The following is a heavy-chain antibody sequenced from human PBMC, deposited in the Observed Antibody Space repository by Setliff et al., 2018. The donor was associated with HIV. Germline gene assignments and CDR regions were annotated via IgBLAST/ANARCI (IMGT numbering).Heavy chain of an antibody. V-gene: IGHV4-39*01. CDR2: VYYSGST. CDR1: GGSISSSGPGYY. Sequence: SATLSLTCTVSGGSISSSGPGYYWGWVRQAPGGGLEWIGSVYYSGSTYYNPSLKSRVTISLDTSKNQLSLRLTSMTAADTAAYYCARSQPDTIFGVVIFDYWGQGKMVTVSS. CDR3: ARSQPDTIFGVVIFDY. D-gene: IGHD3-3*01. J-gene: IGHJ4*02.